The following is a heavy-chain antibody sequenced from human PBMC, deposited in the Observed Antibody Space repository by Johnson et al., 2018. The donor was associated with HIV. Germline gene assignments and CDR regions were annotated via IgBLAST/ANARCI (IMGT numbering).Heavy chain of an antibody. CDR2: IRYDGSNK. CDR1: GFTFSSYG. D-gene: IGHD3-10*01. J-gene: IGHJ3*02. Sequence: QVQLVESGGGVVQPGGSLRLSCAASGFTFSSYGMHWVRQAPGKGLEWVAFIRYDGSNKYYADSVKGRFTISRDNSKNTLYLQMNSLRDEDTAVYYCAKEDYYGSGSYDAFDIWGQGTMVTVSS. CDR3: AKEDYYGSGSYDAFDI. V-gene: IGHV3-30*02.